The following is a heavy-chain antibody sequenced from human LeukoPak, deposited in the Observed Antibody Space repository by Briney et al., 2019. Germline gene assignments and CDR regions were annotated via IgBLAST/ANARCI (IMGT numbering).Heavy chain of an antibody. CDR2: INHSGST. CDR1: GGSFSGYY. D-gene: IGHD5-18*01. CDR3: ARARGYSSEEYYYYYYMDV. J-gene: IGHJ6*03. Sequence: PSETLSLTCAVYGGSFSGYYWSWIRQPPGKGLEWIGEINHSGSTNYNPSLKSRVTISVDTSKNQFSLKLSSVTAADTAVYYCARARGYSSEEYYYYYYMDVWGKGTTVTVSS. V-gene: IGHV4-34*01.